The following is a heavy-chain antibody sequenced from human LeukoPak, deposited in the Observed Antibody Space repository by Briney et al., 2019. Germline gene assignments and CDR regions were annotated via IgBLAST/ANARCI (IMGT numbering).Heavy chain of an antibody. J-gene: IGHJ4*02. CDR2: IYYSGST. Sequence: SETLSLTCTVSGGSISSYYWSWIRQPPGKGLEWIGYIYYSGSTNYNPSLKSRVTISVDTSKNQFSLKLSSVTAADTAVYYCARHTFYYYDSSGYYERPFDYWGQGTLVTVSS. V-gene: IGHV4-59*08. D-gene: IGHD3-22*01. CDR3: ARHTFYYYDSSGYYERPFDY. CDR1: GGSISSYY.